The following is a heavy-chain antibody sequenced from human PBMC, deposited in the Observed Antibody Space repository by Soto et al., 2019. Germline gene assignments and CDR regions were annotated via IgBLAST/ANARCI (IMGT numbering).Heavy chain of an antibody. D-gene: IGHD3-10*01. J-gene: IGHJ5*02. V-gene: IGHV2-5*02. CDR3: SHRGAHSSGIYLAWPPP. CDR1: GFSLTDYAVG. CDR2: IYWDDDK. Sequence: QITLNESGPTLVTPTHTLTLTCSFSGFSLTDYAVGVGWFRQSPGKALEWLAIIYWDDDKHYRPSLESRLTTTKNPPKHQVVLTITHIEPSDPATYCRSHRGAHSSGIYLAWPPPWGQGILVTVSS.